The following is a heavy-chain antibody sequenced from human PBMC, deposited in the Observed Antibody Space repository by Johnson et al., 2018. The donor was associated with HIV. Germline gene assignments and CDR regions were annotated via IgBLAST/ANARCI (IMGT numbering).Heavy chain of an antibody. Sequence: VQLVESGGGLVQPGGSLRLSCAASGFTFSSYAMSWVRQAPGKGLEWIAYISGGSAGTFYADSVKGRFTISRDNGNKEVYLQMNSLRAEDTAVYYCARAEQLAGGAFDIWGQGTMVTVSS. D-gene: IGHD6-6*01. J-gene: IGHJ3*02. CDR2: ISGGSAGT. V-gene: IGHV3-48*01. CDR3: ARAEQLAGGAFDI. CDR1: GFTFSSYA.